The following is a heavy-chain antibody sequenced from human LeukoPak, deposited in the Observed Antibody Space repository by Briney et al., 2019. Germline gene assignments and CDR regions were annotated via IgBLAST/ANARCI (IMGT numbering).Heavy chain of an antibody. CDR1: GASINSSTYY. D-gene: IGHD3-22*01. CDR3: ARSPYTYYYDSSGYFYDY. V-gene: IGHV4-39*07. CDR2: TYHSGST. Sequence: SETLSLTCSVSGASINSSTYYWGWIRQPPGKGLEWIGSTYHSGSTYYNPSLKSRVTISVDTSKNQFSLKLSSVTAADTAVYYCARSPYTYYYDSSGYFYDYWGQGTLVTVSS. J-gene: IGHJ4*02.